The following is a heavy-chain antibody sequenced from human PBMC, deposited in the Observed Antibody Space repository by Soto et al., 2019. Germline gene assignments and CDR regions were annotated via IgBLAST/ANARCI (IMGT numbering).Heavy chain of an antibody. CDR2: ISYDGSNK. D-gene: IGHD6-19*01. V-gene: IGHV3-30*18. CDR3: AKDLGWSSGSFDY. CDR1: GFTFSSYG. J-gene: IGHJ4*02. Sequence: GGSLRLSCAASGFTFSSYGMHWVRQAPGKGLECVAVISYDGSNKYYADSVKGRFTISRDNSKNTLYLQMNSLRAEDTAVYYCAKDLGWSSGSFDYWGQGTLVTVSS.